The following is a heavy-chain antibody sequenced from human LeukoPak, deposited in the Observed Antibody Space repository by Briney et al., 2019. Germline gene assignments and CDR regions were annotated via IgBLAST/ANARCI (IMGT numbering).Heavy chain of an antibody. V-gene: IGHV1-2*02. CDR1: GYTFTDYY. D-gene: IGHD3-22*01. CDR3: ARVGNYYDSDGYYGFDY. Sequence: EASVKVSCKSSGYTFTDYYMHWVRQAPGQGLELMGWISPNSGDTNYAQNFQGRVTMTRDTSISTAYMELSRLRSDDTAVYYCARVGNYYDSDGYYGFDYWGQGTLVTVSS. CDR2: ISPNSGDT. J-gene: IGHJ4*02.